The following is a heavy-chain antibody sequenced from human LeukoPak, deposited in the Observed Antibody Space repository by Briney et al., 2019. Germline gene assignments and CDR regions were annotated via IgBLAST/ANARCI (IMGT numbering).Heavy chain of an antibody. Sequence: GGSLRLSCAVSGFSVSGYWMTWVRQAPGKGLEWVANIKQDGSEKNYVDSVKGRFTISRDNAENSLFLQMNSLRAEDTAVYYCAREWQGGIAAAGTRIEGDYWGQGTLVAVSS. CDR3: AREWQGGIAAAGTRIEGDY. CDR1: GFSVSGYW. J-gene: IGHJ4*02. D-gene: IGHD6-13*01. V-gene: IGHV3-7*01. CDR2: IKQDGSEK.